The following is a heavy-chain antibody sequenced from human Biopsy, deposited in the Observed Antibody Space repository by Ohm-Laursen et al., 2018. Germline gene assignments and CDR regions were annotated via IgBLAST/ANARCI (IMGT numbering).Heavy chain of an antibody. CDR2: VDWDDYK. J-gene: IGHJ6*02. CDR1: GFSLSARGMC. D-gene: IGHD6-13*01. Sequence: TQTLTLTCSFSGFSLSARGMCVSWIRQAPRKALEWLARVDWDDYKDYSASLQTKLSISKDTSNDQVVLTVNNVDPADTATYYCARTPILIVSAGLVYRHRRHLQGMDVWGQGIAVTVS. V-gene: IGHV2-70*11. CDR3: ARTPILIVSAGLVYRHRRHLQGMDV.